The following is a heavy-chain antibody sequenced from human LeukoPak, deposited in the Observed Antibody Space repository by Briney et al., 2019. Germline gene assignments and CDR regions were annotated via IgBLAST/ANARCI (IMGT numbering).Heavy chain of an antibody. V-gene: IGHV4-59*01. CDR1: GGSLSSYY. CDR2: IYYSGST. Sequence: TSATLSLTCTGSGGSLSSYYWSWIRQPPGKGLERIGYIYYSGSTNYNPSLKSRVTISVDTSKNQFSLKLSSVTAADTAVYYCAREEYSSSSDYFQHWGQGTLVTVSS. D-gene: IGHD6-6*01. CDR3: AREEYSSSSDYFQH. J-gene: IGHJ1*01.